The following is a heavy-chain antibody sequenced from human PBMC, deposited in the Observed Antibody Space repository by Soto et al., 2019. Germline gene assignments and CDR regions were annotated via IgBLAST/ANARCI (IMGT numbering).Heavy chain of an antibody. CDR2: IYYRGST. CDR3: ARNRGRTGFFDY. V-gene: IGHV4-31*03. Sequence: QVQLQESGPGLVKPSETLSLTCSVSGASITSGAYYWTWIRQHPGKGLGWIGPIYYRGSTLYNPSLKSRLRMSLDTSRNRFSVELSSVTAADTAIYYCARNRGRTGFFDYWGQGILVTVSS. D-gene: IGHD7-27*01. J-gene: IGHJ4*02. CDR1: GASITSGAYY.